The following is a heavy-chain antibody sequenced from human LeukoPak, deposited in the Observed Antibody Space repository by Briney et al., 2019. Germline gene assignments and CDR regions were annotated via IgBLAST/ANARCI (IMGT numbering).Heavy chain of an antibody. D-gene: IGHD5-18*01. CDR2: IKPNSGGT. Sequence: ASVKVSCKASGYTFTDYYMHWVRQAPGQGLEWMGRIKPNSGGTNYGQKFQGRVTMTRDTSIRTAYMELSRLRSDDTAVYYCARPLINTAMVFDYWGQGTLVTVSS. CDR1: GYTFTDYY. CDR3: ARPLINTAMVFDY. V-gene: IGHV1-2*06. J-gene: IGHJ4*02.